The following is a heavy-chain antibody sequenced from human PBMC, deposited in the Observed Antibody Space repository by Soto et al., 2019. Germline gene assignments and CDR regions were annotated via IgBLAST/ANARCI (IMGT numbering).Heavy chain of an antibody. CDR2: ISYDGGNK. V-gene: IGHV3-30*18. J-gene: IGHJ6*02. D-gene: IGHD2-2*01. CDR3: AKVLGYCSSSSCSSEAFYFYGMDV. Sequence: QVQLVESGGGVVQPGRSLRLSCAASGFTFSSYGMHWVRQAPGKGLEWVAGISYDGGNKYYADSVNGRFSISRDNPKNTMYLQFNILRVEDTAVYYCAKVLGYCSSSSCSSEAFYFYGMDVWGQGTTVTVSS. CDR1: GFTFSSYG.